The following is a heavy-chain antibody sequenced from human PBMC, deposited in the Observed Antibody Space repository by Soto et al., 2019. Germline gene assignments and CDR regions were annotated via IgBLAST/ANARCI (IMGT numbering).Heavy chain of an antibody. D-gene: IGHD3-3*01. CDR1: GGSMSNYY. V-gene: IGHV4-59*13. Sequence: SETLSLTCTVSGGSMSNYYWSWIRQPPGKGLEWIGYIHDSGSTKYSPSLKSRVTISLDTSKNHFSLNLTSVTAADTAVYFCARASRSGYYAYRGQGTLVTLSS. J-gene: IGHJ4*02. CDR3: ARASRSGYYAY. CDR2: IHDSGST.